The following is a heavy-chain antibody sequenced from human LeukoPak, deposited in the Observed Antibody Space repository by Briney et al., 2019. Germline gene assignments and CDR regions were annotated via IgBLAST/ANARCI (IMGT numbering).Heavy chain of an antibody. Sequence: QPGGSLRLSCAASGFTFSSSWMHWVCQAPEKGLEWVSLIGSSGGSTYYADSVKGRFTISRDNFNHTLSLQMNSLRVEDTAIYYCVKDIQLSTWGLGTMVTVSS. J-gene: IGHJ3*01. CDR2: IGSSGGST. CDR1: GFTFSSSW. D-gene: IGHD5-24*01. V-gene: IGHV3-23*01. CDR3: VKDIQLST.